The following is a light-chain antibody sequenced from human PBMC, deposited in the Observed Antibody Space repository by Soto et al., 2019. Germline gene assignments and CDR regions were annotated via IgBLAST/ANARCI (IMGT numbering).Light chain of an antibody. Sequence: DIQMTQSPSSLSASVGDRVTITCRASQSIGFFLNWYHQKPGKAPKLLIYAASSLQSGVPSRFSGSGSGTDFTLTITSLQPEDFGTYYCQQSYGNPGFAPGTKMDIK. CDR2: AAS. CDR1: QSIGFF. J-gene: IGKJ3*01. CDR3: QQSYGNPG. V-gene: IGKV1-39*01.